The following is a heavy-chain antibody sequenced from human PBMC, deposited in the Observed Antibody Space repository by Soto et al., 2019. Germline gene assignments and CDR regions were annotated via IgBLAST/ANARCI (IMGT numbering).Heavy chain of an antibody. CDR2: ISGSGGST. J-gene: IGHJ4*02. Sequence: PGGSLRLSCAASGFTFSSYAMTWVRQAPGKGLEWVSVISGSGGSTYFADSVKGRFTISRDNAKNSLYLQMNSLRAEDTAVYYCARDQPGYSYGYGLGYWGQGT. D-gene: IGHD5-18*01. V-gene: IGHV3-23*01. CDR3: ARDQPGYSYGYGLGY. CDR1: GFTFSSYA.